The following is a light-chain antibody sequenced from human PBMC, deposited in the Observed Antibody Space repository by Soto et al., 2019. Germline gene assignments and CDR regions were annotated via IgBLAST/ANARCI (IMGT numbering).Light chain of an antibody. CDR2: VAS. CDR1: QSVNQK. J-gene: IGKJ2*01. CDR3: QQFNNWPHT. Sequence: EIVLTQSPATLSVSPGERATLSCRASQSVNQKLGWYQQKLGQAPRLLIYVASYRATGIPARFSGSGSGTEYTLTISNLQAEDFAVYYCQQFNNWPHTFGQGTRLEIK. V-gene: IGKV3-15*01.